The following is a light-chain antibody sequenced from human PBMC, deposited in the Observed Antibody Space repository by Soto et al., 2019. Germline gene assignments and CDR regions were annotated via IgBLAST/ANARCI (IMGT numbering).Light chain of an antibody. Sequence: DIQMTQFPSSLSASVGDRVTITCRASQSISDSLNWYQHKPGTAPNLLIYAATSLQSGVPARYSGVGSVTTFALTVSSLRHEDFVAYFCQRIFSFPEKFGGGTKV. J-gene: IGKJ4*01. CDR2: AAT. CDR3: QRIFSFPEK. V-gene: IGKV1-39*01. CDR1: QSISDS.